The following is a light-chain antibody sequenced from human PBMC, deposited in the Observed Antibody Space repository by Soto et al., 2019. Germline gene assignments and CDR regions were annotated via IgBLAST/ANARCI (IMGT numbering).Light chain of an antibody. J-gene: IGLJ2*01. CDR3: ATWDGRLPGEV. CDR1: SSNIGNNY. V-gene: IGLV1-51*01. CDR2: DNN. Sequence: QSVLTQSPSVSAAPGQTVTISCSGSSSNIGNNYVSWYQQLPGTAPKLLIYDNNKRPSGIPDRFSGSKSGTSGTLDITGLQTGDEADYYCATWDGRLPGEVFGGGTKLTVL.